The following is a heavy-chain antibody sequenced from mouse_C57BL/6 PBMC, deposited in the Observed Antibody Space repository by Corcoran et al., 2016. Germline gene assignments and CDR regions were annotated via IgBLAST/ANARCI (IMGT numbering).Heavy chain of an antibody. J-gene: IGHJ3*01. D-gene: IGHD2-2*01. CDR1: GYTFTTYG. Sequence: QIQLVQSGPELKKPGETVKISCKASGYTFTTYGMSWVKQAPGKGLKWMGWINTYSGVPTYADDFKGRFAFSLETSASTAYLQINNLKNEDTATYFCARGLPYEGFAYWGQGTLVTVSA. CDR3: ARGLPYEGFAY. V-gene: IGHV9-3*01. CDR2: INTYSGVP.